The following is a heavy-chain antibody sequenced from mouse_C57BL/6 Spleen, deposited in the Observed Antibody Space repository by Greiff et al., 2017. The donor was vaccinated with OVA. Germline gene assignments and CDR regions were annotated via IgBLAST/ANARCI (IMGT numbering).Heavy chain of an antibody. CDR1: GFTFSDYY. CDR2: ISNGGGST. D-gene: IGHD2-1*01. J-gene: IGHJ2*01. Sequence: EVKLVESGGGLVQPGGSLKLSCAASGFTFSDYYMYWVRQTPEKRLEWVAYISNGGGSTYYPDTVKGRFTISRDNAKNTLYLQMSRLKSEDTAMYYCARHYYGNYGYYFDYWGQGTTLTVSS. CDR3: ARHYYGNYGYYFDY. V-gene: IGHV5-12*01.